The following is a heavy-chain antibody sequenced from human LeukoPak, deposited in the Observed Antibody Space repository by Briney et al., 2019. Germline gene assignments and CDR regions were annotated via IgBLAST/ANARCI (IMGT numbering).Heavy chain of an antibody. Sequence: GGSLGLSCVASGFTFSSYEMNWVRQAPGKGLEWLSYISSSGGTTYYADSVKGRFTISRDNAKNSLYLQMNSLRAEDTAVYYCARSIRESTFGGVISNWFDPWGQGTPVTVSS. D-gene: IGHD3-16*02. CDR2: ISSSGGTT. CDR3: ARSIRESTFGGVISNWFDP. CDR1: GFTFSSYE. J-gene: IGHJ5*02. V-gene: IGHV3-48*03.